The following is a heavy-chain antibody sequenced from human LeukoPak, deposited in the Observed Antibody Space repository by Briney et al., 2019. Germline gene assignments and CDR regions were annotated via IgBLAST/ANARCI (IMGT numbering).Heavy chain of an antibody. CDR1: GFTFSSYW. Sequence: PGGSLRLSCAASGFTFSSYWMHWVRQAPGKGLVWVSRISDEGSHTFYADSVKGRFAMSRDNAKNTLYLQMNSLRAEDTAVYYWARVTGGYNLVDYWGQGTLVTVSS. CDR3: ARVTGGYNLVDY. CDR2: ISDEGSHT. J-gene: IGHJ4*02. D-gene: IGHD5-24*01. V-gene: IGHV3-74*01.